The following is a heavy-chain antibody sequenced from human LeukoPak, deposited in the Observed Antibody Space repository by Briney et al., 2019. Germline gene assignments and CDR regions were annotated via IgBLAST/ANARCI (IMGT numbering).Heavy chain of an antibody. J-gene: IGHJ6*03. CDR2: IKQDGSEK. CDR3: AREHSGWYSQYYYYYYMDV. Sequence: GGSLRLSCAASGFTFSSYWMSWVRQAPGKGLEWVANIKQDGSEKYYVDSVKGRFTISRDNAKNSLYLQMNSLRAEDTAVYYCAREHSGWYSQYYYYYYMDVWGKGTTVTISS. V-gene: IGHV3-7*01. D-gene: IGHD6-19*01. CDR1: GFTFSSYW.